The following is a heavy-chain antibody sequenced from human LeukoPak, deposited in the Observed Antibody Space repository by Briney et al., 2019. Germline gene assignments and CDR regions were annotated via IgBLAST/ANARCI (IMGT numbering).Heavy chain of an antibody. CDR3: AKGVRITGTRDDAFDI. CDR1: GFTFSSYA. D-gene: IGHD1-7*01. CDR2: ISYDGSNK. Sequence: GGSLRLSCAASGFTFSSYAMHWVRQAPGKGLEWVAVISYDGSNKYYADSVKGRFTISRDNSKNTLYLQMNSLRAEDTAVYYCAKGVRITGTRDDAFDIWGQGTMVTVSS. V-gene: IGHV3-30-3*01. J-gene: IGHJ3*02.